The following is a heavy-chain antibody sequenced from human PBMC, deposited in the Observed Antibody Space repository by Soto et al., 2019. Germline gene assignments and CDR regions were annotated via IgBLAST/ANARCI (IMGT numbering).Heavy chain of an antibody. Sequence: VSVKVSCKASGNTFTSYDINWVRQATGHGLEWMGWINPNSGNIGYAQKFQGRVTMTRDTAIRTAYMEVSRLRSDDTAVYYCARGRASGSYYLLDYCGQGTLVTVSS. CDR3: ARGRASGSYYLLDY. V-gene: IGHV1-8*01. J-gene: IGHJ4*02. CDR2: INPNSGNI. D-gene: IGHD3-10*01. CDR1: GNTFTSYD.